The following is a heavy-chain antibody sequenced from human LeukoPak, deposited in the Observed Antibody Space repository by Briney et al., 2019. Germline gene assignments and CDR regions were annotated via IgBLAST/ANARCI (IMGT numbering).Heavy chain of an antibody. D-gene: IGHD6-19*01. CDR2: MYYTGST. J-gene: IGHJ4*02. CDR1: DDSVRSSF. Sequence: PSETLSPPCTVSDDSVRSSFGSWLRQPPGKGLEWIAYMYYTGSTDYNPSLKSRVTISIDTSKNQISLRLTSVTAADTAVYYCAKGSGWYFHWGQGTLLTLSS. V-gene: IGHV4-59*02. CDR3: AKGSGWYFH.